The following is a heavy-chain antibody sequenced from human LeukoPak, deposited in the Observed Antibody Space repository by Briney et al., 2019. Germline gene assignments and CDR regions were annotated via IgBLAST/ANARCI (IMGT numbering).Heavy chain of an antibody. V-gene: IGHV1-2*02. D-gene: IGHD2-2*01. CDR1: GYSFTGQY. CDR3: AGSRRRYCSSTSYYVLNY. J-gene: IGHJ4*02. CDR2: INPNSGDT. Sequence: ASVKVSCKASGYSFTGQYMHWVRQAPGQGLEWMGWINPNSGDTNYAQKFQGRVTMTRDTSISTAYMELTRLTSDDTAVYYCAGSRRRYCSSTSYYVLNYWGQGTLVTVSS.